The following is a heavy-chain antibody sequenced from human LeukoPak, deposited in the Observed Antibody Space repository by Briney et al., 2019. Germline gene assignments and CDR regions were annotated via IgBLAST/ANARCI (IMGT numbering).Heavy chain of an antibody. CDR1: GGSVSSYY. CDR2: IHNSGRT. V-gene: IGHV4-59*08. Sequence: PSETLSLTCSVSGGSVSSYYWSWIRQSPGKGLEWIGYIHNSGRTNYSPSLKSRVTGFVDTSKNQVSLRLSSVTAADTAVYYCARHGTISSESYFDYWGQGALVTVSS. D-gene: IGHD1-14*01. CDR3: ARHGTISSESYFDY. J-gene: IGHJ4*02.